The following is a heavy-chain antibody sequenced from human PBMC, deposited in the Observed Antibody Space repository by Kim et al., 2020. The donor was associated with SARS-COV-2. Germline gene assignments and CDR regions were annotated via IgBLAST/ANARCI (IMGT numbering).Heavy chain of an antibody. CDR2: DGSAI. Sequence: DGSAITYADSVKGRFIISRDNAKNTLYLQMDSLRTEDTAVYYCIRAYDYWGQGTLVTVSS. D-gene: IGHD3-10*01. J-gene: IGHJ4*02. CDR3: IRAYDY. V-gene: IGHV3-74*01.